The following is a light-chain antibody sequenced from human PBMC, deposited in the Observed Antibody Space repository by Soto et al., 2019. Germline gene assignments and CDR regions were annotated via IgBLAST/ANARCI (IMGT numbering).Light chain of an antibody. V-gene: IGLV2-14*01. CDR2: DVS. J-gene: IGLJ1*01. CDR1: SSDVGGYNY. CDR3: DSYTSGSSYV. Sequence: QSVLTQPASVSGSPGRSITIPCTGTSSDVGGYNYVSWYQQHPGKAPKLMIYDVSYRPSGVSDRFSGSKSGNTASLTISGLQSEDEADYYCDSYTSGSSYVFGTGTKVTVL.